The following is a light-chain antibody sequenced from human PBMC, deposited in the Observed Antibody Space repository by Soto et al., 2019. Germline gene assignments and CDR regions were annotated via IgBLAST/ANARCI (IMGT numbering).Light chain of an antibody. V-gene: IGKV3-15*01. CDR3: VPAYMLIWS. CDR1: QSVSTN. J-gene: IGKJ1*01. CDR2: GAS. Sequence: EIVMSQSPATLSVSPGERATLSCRARQSVSTNVAWYQQKPGQAPRLLIYGASTRATGIPARFSGSGSGTEFTLIISCLPAEDTAVYCWVPAYMLIWSFDQGINV.